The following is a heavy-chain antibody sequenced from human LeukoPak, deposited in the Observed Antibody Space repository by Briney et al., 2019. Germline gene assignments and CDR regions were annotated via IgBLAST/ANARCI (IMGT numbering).Heavy chain of an antibody. CDR3: ARITMIVVVIAYYYYYYYMDV. J-gene: IGHJ6*03. Sequence: GGSLRLSCAASGFTFSTYAMTWVRQAPGKVLEWVSSITGSSDGTSAADSVTGRFSISRDNSKSTLYLQMNSLRAEDTAVYYCARITMIVVVIAYYYYYYYMDVWGKGTTVTVSS. CDR2: ITGSSDGT. CDR1: GFTFSTYA. D-gene: IGHD3-22*01. V-gene: IGHV3-23*01.